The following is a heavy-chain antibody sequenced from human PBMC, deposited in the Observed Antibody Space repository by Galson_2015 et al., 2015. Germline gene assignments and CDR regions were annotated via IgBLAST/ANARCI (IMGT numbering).Heavy chain of an antibody. CDR1: GYTLTNYA. CDR2: INAGNGDT. J-gene: IGHJ4*02. Sequence: SVKVSCKASGYTLTNYAVHWVRRAPGQRLEWMGWINAGNGDTIYSQRFQDRVTITRDTSASTAYMELSSLRSEDTAVYYCARGGSGWPGYNYWGQGTLVTVSS. V-gene: IGHV1-3*01. CDR3: ARGGSGWPGYNY. D-gene: IGHD6-19*01.